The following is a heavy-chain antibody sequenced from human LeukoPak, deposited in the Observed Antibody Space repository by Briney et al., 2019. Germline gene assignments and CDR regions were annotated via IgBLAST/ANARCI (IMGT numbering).Heavy chain of an antibody. D-gene: IGHD1-26*01. J-gene: IGHJ4*02. CDR2: VHLNGAT. CDR3: TRESGAFSLFGF. CDR1: GGSIMTTNW. Sequence: SETLSLTCAVSGGSIMTTNWWSWVRQPPGKGLEWIGEVHLNGATNYNPSLESRVSMSIDTSKNQMSLKLTSVTAADTAIYYCTRESGAFSLFGFWGQGTLVTVSS. V-gene: IGHV4-4*02.